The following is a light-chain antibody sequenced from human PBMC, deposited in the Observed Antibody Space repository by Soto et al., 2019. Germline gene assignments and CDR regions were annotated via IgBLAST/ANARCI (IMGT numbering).Light chain of an antibody. J-gene: IGKJ1*01. V-gene: IGKV3-20*01. CDR1: QTIRSNY. Sequence: ETVLTQSPGTLSLSPGERATLSCRASQTIRSNYLAWYRQTPGQAPRLLIYGASNRPTCIADRFSGSGSGTDFTLIISRLEPEDFALYSCQQYGSSPWTFGPGTKVQIK. CDR2: GAS. CDR3: QQYGSSPWT.